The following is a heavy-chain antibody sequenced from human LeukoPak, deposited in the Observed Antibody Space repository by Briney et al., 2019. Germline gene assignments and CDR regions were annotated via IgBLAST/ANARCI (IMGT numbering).Heavy chain of an antibody. CDR2: INHSGST. D-gene: IGHD3-10*01. Sequence: ASETLSLTCAVYGGSFSGYFWNWIRQPPGKGLEWIGGINHSGSTNYNASLESRVTISVDTSKNQFSLNLASVTAADTAVYYCARGPRGSGSYFKYWGQGTLVTVSS. CDR1: GGSFSGYF. J-gene: IGHJ4*02. V-gene: IGHV4-34*01. CDR3: ARGPRGSGSYFKY.